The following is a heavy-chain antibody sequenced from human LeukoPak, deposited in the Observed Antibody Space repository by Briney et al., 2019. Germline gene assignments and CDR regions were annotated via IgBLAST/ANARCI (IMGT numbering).Heavy chain of an antibody. CDR2: ISGHTANT. CDR1: GYIFKNYG. D-gene: IGHD1-26*01. J-gene: IGHJ4*02. CDR3: AGDGRYSGTYLDY. V-gene: IGHV1-18*01. Sequence: ASVKVSCKTSGYIFKNYGVSWVRQAPGQGLEWMGWISGHTANTKYAETVQARVTMITDTSTTTVYMEMRSLRSDDTAVYFCAGDGRYSGTYLDYWGQGTLVTVSS.